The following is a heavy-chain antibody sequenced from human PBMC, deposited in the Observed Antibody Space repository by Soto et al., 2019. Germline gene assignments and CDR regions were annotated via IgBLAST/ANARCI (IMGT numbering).Heavy chain of an antibody. CDR1: CGSVSSGSYY. V-gene: IGHV4-61*01. CDR3: ARDHAP. CDR2: IYYSGST. Sequence: SETLSLTCTVSCGSVSSGSYYWSWIRQPPGKGLEWIGYIYYSGSTNYNPSLKSRVTISVDTSKNQFSLKLSSVTAADTAVYYCARDHAPWGQGTLVTVSS. J-gene: IGHJ5*02.